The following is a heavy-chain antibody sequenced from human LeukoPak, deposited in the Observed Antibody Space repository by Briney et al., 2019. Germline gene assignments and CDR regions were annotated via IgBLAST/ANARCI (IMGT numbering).Heavy chain of an antibody. D-gene: IGHD6-13*01. CDR2: IYHSGST. Sequence: SETLSLTRTVSGYSISSGYYWGWIRQPPGRGLEWFGSIYHSGSTYYNPSLKSRVTISVDTSKNQFSLKLSSVTAADTAVYYCARDSSSFRRGYFDYWGQGTLVTVSS. CDR3: ARDSSSFRRGYFDY. J-gene: IGHJ4*02. V-gene: IGHV4-38-2*02. CDR1: GYSISSGYY.